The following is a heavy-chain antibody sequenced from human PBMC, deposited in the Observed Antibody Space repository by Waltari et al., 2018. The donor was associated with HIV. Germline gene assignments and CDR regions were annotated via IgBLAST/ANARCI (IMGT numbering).Heavy chain of an antibody. CDR2: INPNRGGT. Sequence: QVQLVQSGAEVKKPGASVKVSCKASGYTFTGYYMHWVRQAPGQGLEWKGWINPNRGGTTHEQSFQGRVTMTREPSISPAYMELRGLRSDDTAVYYCARNKGYYYVSGSPGDYGMDVWGQGTTVTVSS. CDR1: GYTFTGYY. D-gene: IGHD3-10*01. CDR3: ARNKGYYYVSGSPGDYGMDV. V-gene: IGHV1-2*02. J-gene: IGHJ6*02.